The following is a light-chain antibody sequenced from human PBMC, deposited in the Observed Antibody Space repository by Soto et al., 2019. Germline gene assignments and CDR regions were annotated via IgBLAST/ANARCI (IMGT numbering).Light chain of an antibody. J-gene: IGKJ4*01. V-gene: IGKV3D-20*02. CDR2: DSS. CDR3: QQYSDSGQVT. Sequence: NVLTQSPATLPVSPGETVTLSCRASQRVSANYLAWYQVKPGQTPRLLIYDSSTRATGTPDRFSGSGSGTDFPLTIRRLEPGDFGLYYCQQYSDSGQVTFGGGTKLEIK. CDR1: QRVSANY.